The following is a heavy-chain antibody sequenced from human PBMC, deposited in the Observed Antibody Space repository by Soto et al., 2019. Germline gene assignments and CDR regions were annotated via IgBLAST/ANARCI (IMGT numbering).Heavy chain of an antibody. CDR2: ISAYNGNT. D-gene: IGHD3-16*01. Sequence: GASVKVSCKASGYTFTSYGISWVRQAPGQGLEWMGWISAYNGNTNYAQKLQGRVTMTTDTSTSTAYMELRSLRSDDTAVYYCARDKSPDYGYIWGRDSLGYWGQGTLVTVSS. CDR3: ARDKSPDYGYIWGRDSLGY. V-gene: IGHV1-18*01. CDR1: GYTFTSYG. J-gene: IGHJ4*02.